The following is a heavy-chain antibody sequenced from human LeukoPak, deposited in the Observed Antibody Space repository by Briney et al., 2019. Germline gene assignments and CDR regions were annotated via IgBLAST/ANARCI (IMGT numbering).Heavy chain of an antibody. J-gene: IGHJ3*02. CDR3: ARDHYFVVVPAAGTFDI. D-gene: IGHD2-2*01. Sequence: GGSLRLSCAASGFTFSSYGMHWVRQAPGKGLEWVANIKQDGSEKYYVDSVRGRFTISRDNTKNSLYLQMNSLRAEDTAVYYCARDHYFVVVPAAGTFDIWGQGTMVTVSS. V-gene: IGHV3-7*01. CDR2: IKQDGSEK. CDR1: GFTFSSYG.